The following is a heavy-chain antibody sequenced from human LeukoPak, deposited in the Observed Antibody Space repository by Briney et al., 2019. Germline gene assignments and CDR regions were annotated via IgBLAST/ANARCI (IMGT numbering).Heavy chain of an antibody. V-gene: IGHV1-18*01. D-gene: IGHD1-26*01. CDR1: GYSFSSYG. Sequence: PGASVKVSCKTSGYSFSSYGINWVRQAPGQGLEWMGWISPYNGNTNYAQKLPGRVTMTTDTSTTTAYMELRSLRSDDTAVYYCARGLVGATFNDYWGQGTLVTVSS. CDR3: ARGLVGATFNDY. J-gene: IGHJ4*02. CDR2: ISPYNGNT.